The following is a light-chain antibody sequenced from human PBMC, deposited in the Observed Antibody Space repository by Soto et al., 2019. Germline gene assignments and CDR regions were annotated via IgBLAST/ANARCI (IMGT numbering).Light chain of an antibody. CDR1: QSVSSY. CDR3: HQRSNWPPNT. CDR2: DAS. V-gene: IGKV3-11*01. Sequence: EIVLTQSPATLSLSPGERATLSCRASQSVSSYLAWYQQKPGQAPKLLIYDASNRPTGIPARFSGSGSGTDFTPTISSREHEDFVVYYCHQRSNWPPNTFGQGTKLEIK. J-gene: IGKJ2*01.